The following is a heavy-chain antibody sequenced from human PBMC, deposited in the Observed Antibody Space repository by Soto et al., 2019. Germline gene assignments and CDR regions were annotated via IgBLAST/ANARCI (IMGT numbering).Heavy chain of an antibody. J-gene: IGHJ6*02. D-gene: IGHD2-2*01. CDR1: GFTFSSYE. CDR2: ISSSGSTI. CDR3: ASDIVVVPAARDYYGMDV. Sequence: GGSLRLSCAASGFTFSSYEMNWVRQAPGKGLEWVSYISSSGSTIYYADSVKGRFTISRDNAKNSLYLQMNSLRAEDTAVYYCASDIVVVPAARDYYGMDVWGQGTTVTVSS. V-gene: IGHV3-48*03.